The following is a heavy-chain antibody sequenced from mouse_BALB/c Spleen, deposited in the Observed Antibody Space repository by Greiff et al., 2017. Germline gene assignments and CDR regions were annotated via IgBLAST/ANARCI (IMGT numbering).Heavy chain of an antibody. Sequence: EVQLVESGGGLVQPGGSRKLSCAASGFTFSSFGMHWVRQAPEKGLEWVAYISSGSSTIYYADTVKGRFTISRDNPKNTLFLQMTSLRSEDTAMYYCARSPLGSSSWFAYWGQGTLVTVSA. CDR2: ISSGSSTI. V-gene: IGHV5-17*02. CDR3: ARSPLGSSSWFAY. J-gene: IGHJ3*01. CDR1: GFTFSSFG. D-gene: IGHD1-1*01.